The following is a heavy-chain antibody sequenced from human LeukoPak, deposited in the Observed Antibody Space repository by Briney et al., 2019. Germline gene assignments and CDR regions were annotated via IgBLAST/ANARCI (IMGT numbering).Heavy chain of an antibody. CDR2: ISVYNGHT. V-gene: IGHV1-18*04. D-gene: IGHD4-17*01. CDR1: GYTFTGYY. CDR3: ARDSDMTTVTSNWFDP. Sequence: ASVKVSCKASGYTFTGYYMHWVRQAPGQGLEWMGWISVYNGHTNYAQKFQGRVTITADESTSTAYMELSSLRSEDTAVYYCARDSDMTTVTSNWFDPWGQGTLVTVSS. J-gene: IGHJ5*02.